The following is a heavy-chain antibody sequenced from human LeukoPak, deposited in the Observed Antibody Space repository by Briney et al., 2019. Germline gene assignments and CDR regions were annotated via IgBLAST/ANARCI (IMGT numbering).Heavy chain of an antibody. CDR1: GGTFSSYA. D-gene: IGHD2-21*02. Sequence: SVKVSCKASGGTFSSYAISWVRQAPGQGLEWMGRIIPIFGTANYAQKFQGRVTITADKSTSTAYMELSSLRSEDTAVYYCVYIVVETGYFDYWGQGTLVTVSS. J-gene: IGHJ4*02. V-gene: IGHV1-69*06. CDR2: IIPIFGTA. CDR3: VYIVVETGYFDY.